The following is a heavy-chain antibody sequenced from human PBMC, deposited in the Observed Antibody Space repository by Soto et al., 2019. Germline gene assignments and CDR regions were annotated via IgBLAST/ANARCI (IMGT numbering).Heavy chain of an antibody. CDR1: GYSFTSYW. Sequence: PGESLKISCKGSGYSFTSYWISWVRQMPGKGLEWMGRIDPSDSYTNYSPSFQGHVTISADKSISTAYLQWSSLKASDTAMYYCATGIGALGVVIDDFDIWGQGTMVSAS. D-gene: IGHD3-3*01. J-gene: IGHJ3*02. CDR2: IDPSDSYT. CDR3: ATGIGALGVVIDDFDI. V-gene: IGHV5-10-1*01.